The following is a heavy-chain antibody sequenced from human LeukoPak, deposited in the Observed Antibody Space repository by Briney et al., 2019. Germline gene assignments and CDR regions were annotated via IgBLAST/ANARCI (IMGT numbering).Heavy chain of an antibody. CDR3: ARDDEMATIGGAFDI. V-gene: IGHV1-69*13. Sequence: SVKVSCKASGGTFSSYAISWVRQAPGQGLEWMGGIIPIFGTANYAQKFQGRVTITADESTSTAYMELSSLRSEDTAVYYCARDDEMATIGGAFDIWGQGTMVTVSS. J-gene: IGHJ3*02. CDR2: IIPIFGTA. CDR1: GGTFSSYA. D-gene: IGHD5-24*01.